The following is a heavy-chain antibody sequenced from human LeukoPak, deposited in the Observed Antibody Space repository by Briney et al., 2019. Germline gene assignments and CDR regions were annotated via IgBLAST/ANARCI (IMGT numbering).Heavy chain of an antibody. J-gene: IGHJ4*02. CDR2: ISSSSYI. Sequence: GVSLRLYCAASGFTFNSNSMNWVRQAPGKGLEWVSSISSSSYIYYADSVKGRFTISRDNAKNSLYLQMNSLRAEDTAVYYCATQGIAASQFWGQGTLVTVSS. CDR3: ATQGIAASQF. V-gene: IGHV3-21*01. CDR1: GFTFNSNS. D-gene: IGHD6-13*01.